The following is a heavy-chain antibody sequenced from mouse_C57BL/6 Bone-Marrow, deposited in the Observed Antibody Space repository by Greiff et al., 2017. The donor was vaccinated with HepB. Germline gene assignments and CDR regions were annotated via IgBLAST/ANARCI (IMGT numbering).Heavy chain of an antibody. Sequence: EVQLVESGGGLVKPGGSLKLSCAASGFTFSSYAMSWVRQTPEKRLEWVATISDGGSYTYYPDNVKGRFTISRDNAKNNLYLQMSHLKSEDTAMYYCASSLITTPWFAYWGQGTLVTVSA. V-gene: IGHV5-4*01. CDR2: ISDGGSYT. CDR1: GFTFSSYA. CDR3: ASSLITTPWFAY. J-gene: IGHJ3*01. D-gene: IGHD1-1*01.